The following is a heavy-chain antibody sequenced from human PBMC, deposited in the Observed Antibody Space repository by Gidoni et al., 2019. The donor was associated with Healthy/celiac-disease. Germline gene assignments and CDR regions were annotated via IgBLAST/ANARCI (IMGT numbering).Heavy chain of an antibody. V-gene: IGHV4-59*01. Sequence: QVQLQESGPGLVKTSETLSLTCTVSGGSISSYYWSWIRQLPGKGLEWLGYIYYSGSTNYNPSLKIRVTIAVDTSKNQFSLKLSSGTAADTAVYYCARDGPAAYYAFDIWGQGTMVTVSS. CDR3: ARDGPAAYYAFDI. J-gene: IGHJ3*02. CDR2: IYYSGST. D-gene: IGHD1-26*01. CDR1: GGSISSYY.